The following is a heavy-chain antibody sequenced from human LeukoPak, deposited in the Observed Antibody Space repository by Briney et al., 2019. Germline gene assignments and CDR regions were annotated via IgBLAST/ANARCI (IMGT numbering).Heavy chain of an antibody. CDR3: AKPQLGVVVPAAMSSYFDY. CDR1: GFTFSSYG. J-gene: IGHJ4*02. CDR2: ISYDGSNK. Sequence: XGSLRLSCAASGFTFSSYGMHWVRQAPGKGLEWVAVISYDGSNKYYADSVKGRFTISRDNSKNTLYLQMNSLRAEDTAVYYCAKPQLGVVVPAAMSSYFDYWGQGTLVTVSS. V-gene: IGHV3-30*18. D-gene: IGHD2-2*01.